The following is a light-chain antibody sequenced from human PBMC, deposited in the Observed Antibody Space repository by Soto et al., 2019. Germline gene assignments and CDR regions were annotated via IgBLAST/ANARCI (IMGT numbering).Light chain of an antibody. CDR2: GAS. Sequence: EIVLTQSPGTLSLSPGERATLSCRASQSVSSSYLAWYQQKPGQDPRILIYGASSRATGIPDRFSGSGSGTDFTLTISRLEPEDFAVYYCQQYGSSYTLGQGTKRAIK. CDR3: QQYGSSYT. CDR1: QSVSSSY. J-gene: IGKJ2*01. V-gene: IGKV3-20*01.